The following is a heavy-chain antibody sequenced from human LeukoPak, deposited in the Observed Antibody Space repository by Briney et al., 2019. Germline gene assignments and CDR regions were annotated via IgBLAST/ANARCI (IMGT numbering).Heavy chain of an antibody. CDR3: AKRPSALEVYCGGDCYSRNWFDP. Sequence: PGGSLRLSCAASGFTFSSYAMSWLRQAPGKRLEWVSAISGSGGSTYYAHSVKGRITISRDNSKNTLYLQMNSLRAEDTAVYYCAKRPSALEVYCGGDCYSRNWFDPWGQGTLVTVSS. D-gene: IGHD2-21*02. CDR1: GFTFSSYA. J-gene: IGHJ5*02. V-gene: IGHV3-23*01. CDR2: ISGSGGST.